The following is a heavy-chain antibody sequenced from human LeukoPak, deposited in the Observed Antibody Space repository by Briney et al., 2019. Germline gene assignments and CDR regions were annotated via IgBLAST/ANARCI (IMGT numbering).Heavy chain of an antibody. Sequence: SETLSLTCTVSGGSISSGGYYWSWIRQPPGKGLEWIGYIYHSGSTYYNPSLKSRVTISVDRSKNQFSLKLSSVTAADTAVYYCARDGIVGATYDWGQGTLVTVSS. CDR1: GGSISSGGYY. V-gene: IGHV4-30-2*01. CDR3: ARDGIVGATYD. CDR2: IYHSGST. J-gene: IGHJ4*02. D-gene: IGHD1-26*01.